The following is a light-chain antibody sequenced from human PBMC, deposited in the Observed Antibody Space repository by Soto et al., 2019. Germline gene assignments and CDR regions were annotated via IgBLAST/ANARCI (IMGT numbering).Light chain of an antibody. CDR1: RRVGSN. CDR3: QQYNNWPPRNT. J-gene: IGKJ2*01. CDR2: GAS. V-gene: IGKV3-15*01. Sequence: EIVMTQSPATLSVSPGERATLPCRAGRRVGSNLAWYQQKPGQPPRLLIYGASTRATGIPARFSGSGSGTEFTLTISSLQSEDFAVYYCQQYNNWPPRNTFGQGTKLEIK.